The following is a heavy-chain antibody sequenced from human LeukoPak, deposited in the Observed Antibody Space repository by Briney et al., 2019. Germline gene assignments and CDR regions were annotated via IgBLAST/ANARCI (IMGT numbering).Heavy chain of an antibody. D-gene: IGHD6-6*01. CDR3: ARGSRPLAD. CDR2: IYYYGST. CDR1: GGSITSFY. J-gene: IGHJ4*02. Sequence: KPSETLSLICTVSGGSITSFYWSWIRQPPGKELEWIGYIYYYGSTNYNPSLQSRVNISLDTSKKQISLELTSVTAADTAVYYCARGSRPLADWGQGTLVTVS. V-gene: IGHV4-59*01.